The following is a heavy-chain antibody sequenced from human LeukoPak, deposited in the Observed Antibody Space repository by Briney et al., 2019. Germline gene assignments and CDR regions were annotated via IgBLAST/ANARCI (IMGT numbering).Heavy chain of an antibody. CDR2: IRGSGGST. CDR1: GFTFSSYA. J-gene: IGHJ6*02. Sequence: PGGSLRLSCAASGFTFSSYAMSWVRQAPGKGLEWVSAIRGSGGSTYYADSVKGRFTISRDNSKNTLYLQMNSLRAEDTAVYYCARSDIVVVPATASWYYYGVDVWGQGTTVTVSS. CDR3: ARSDIVVVPATASWYYYGVDV. D-gene: IGHD2-2*01. V-gene: IGHV3-23*01.